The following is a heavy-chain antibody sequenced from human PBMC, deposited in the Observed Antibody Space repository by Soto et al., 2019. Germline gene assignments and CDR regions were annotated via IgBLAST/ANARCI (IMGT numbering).Heavy chain of an antibody. V-gene: IGHV3-11*01. CDR2: INTLSSAI. CDR1: GFIFSDYY. Sequence: QEHLMESGGGLVKPGGSRRLSCAGSGFIFSDYYITWIRRAPGKGLEWVSYINTLSSAIYYADSVKGRFTISRDNAKNSVYLQMNSLRDEDTAVYYCARRLQWQLRPLDSWGRGTLVTVSS. J-gene: IGHJ4*02. D-gene: IGHD6-19*01. CDR3: ARRLQWQLRPLDS.